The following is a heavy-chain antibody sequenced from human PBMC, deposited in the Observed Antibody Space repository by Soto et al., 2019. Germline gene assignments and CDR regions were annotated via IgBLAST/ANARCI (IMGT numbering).Heavy chain of an antibody. D-gene: IGHD3-10*01. CDR3: AKDQRILLWFGEDSPYFDY. CDR1: GFTFSSYG. CDR2: ISYDGSNK. V-gene: IGHV3-30*18. J-gene: IGHJ4*02. Sequence: GGSLRLSCAASGFTFSSYGMHWVRQAPGKGLEWVAVISYDGSNKYYADSVKGRFTISRDNSKNTLYLQMNSLGAEDTAVYYCAKDQRILLWFGEDSPYFDYWGQGTLVTVSS.